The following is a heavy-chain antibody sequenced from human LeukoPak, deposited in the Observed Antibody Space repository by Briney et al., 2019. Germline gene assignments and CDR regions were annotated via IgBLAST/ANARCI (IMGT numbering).Heavy chain of an antibody. CDR2: IRGDTVT. D-gene: IGHD1-26*01. V-gene: IGHV3-53*01. J-gene: IGHJ4*02. CDR1: GFTVSSPY. Sequence: GGSLRLSCAVSGFTVSSPYMTWARQAPGKGLEWVSTIRGDTVTSYADSVRDRFTISRDNSKNTLYLQMSGLRSEDTAVYYCVRDEGVGATERFDYWGQGTLVTVSS. CDR3: VRDEGVGATERFDY.